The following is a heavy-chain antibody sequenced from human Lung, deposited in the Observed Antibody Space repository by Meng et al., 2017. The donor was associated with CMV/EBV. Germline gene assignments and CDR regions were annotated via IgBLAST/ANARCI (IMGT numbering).Heavy chain of an antibody. Sequence: SXTLSLXCAVYGGSFSGYYWSWIRQPPGKGLEWIGEINHSGSTNYNPSLKSRVTISVDTSKNQFSLKLSSVTAADTAVYYCARAFGGTIFGVVNYYYGMDVWXQGTXVTVSS. V-gene: IGHV4-34*01. CDR2: INHSGST. D-gene: IGHD3-3*01. CDR1: GGSFSGYY. CDR3: ARAFGGTIFGVVNYYYGMDV. J-gene: IGHJ6*02.